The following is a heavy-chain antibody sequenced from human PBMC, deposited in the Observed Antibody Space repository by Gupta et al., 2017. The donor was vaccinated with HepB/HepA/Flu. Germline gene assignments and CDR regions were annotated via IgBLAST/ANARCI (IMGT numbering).Heavy chain of an antibody. CDR2: IWFDGSNK. CDR1: GFTIGSYG. D-gene: IGHD2-21*02. CDR3: ARGGVTQNLYYYGMDV. Sequence: QVQVVASGGGVVQPGRYLRLSCSASGFTIGSYGIHWVRQATGKGLEWVSAIWFDGSNKYYADSVKGRFTISRDNSKNTLYLQMNSLRAEETAVYYCARGGVTQNLYYYGMDVWGQGTTVTVSS. V-gene: IGHV3-33*01. J-gene: IGHJ6*02.